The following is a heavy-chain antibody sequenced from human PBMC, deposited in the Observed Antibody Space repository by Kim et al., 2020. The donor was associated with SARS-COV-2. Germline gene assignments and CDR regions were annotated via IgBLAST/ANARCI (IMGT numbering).Heavy chain of an antibody. D-gene: IGHD2-2*01. J-gene: IGHJ4*02. V-gene: IGHV3-7*03. Sequence: GGSLRLSCAASGFTFSSYWMSWVRQAPGKGLEWVANIKQDGSEKYYVDSVKGRFTISRDNAKNSLYLQMNSLRAEDTAVYYCARTIVVVPAAPGFDYWGQGTLVTVSS. CDR2: IKQDGSEK. CDR3: ARTIVVVPAAPGFDY. CDR1: GFTFSSYW.